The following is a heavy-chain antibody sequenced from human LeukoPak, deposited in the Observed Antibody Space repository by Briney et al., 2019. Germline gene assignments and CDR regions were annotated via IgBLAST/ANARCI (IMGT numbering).Heavy chain of an antibody. Sequence: ASVKVSCKVSGGTFSSYAIIWVRQAPGQGLEWMGRIIPILGIANYAQKFQGRVTITADKSTSTAYMELSSLRSEDTAVYYCAEGPNYDILTGYYHWFDPWGQGTLVTVSS. D-gene: IGHD3-9*01. CDR2: IIPILGIA. CDR3: AEGPNYDILTGYYHWFDP. V-gene: IGHV1-69*04. J-gene: IGHJ5*02. CDR1: GGTFSSYA.